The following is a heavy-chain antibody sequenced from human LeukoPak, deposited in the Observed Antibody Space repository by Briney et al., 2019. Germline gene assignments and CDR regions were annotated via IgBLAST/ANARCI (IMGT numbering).Heavy chain of an antibody. D-gene: IGHD3-3*01. CDR3: ARGLRITIFGVVIIDRPPFDY. CDR1: GGTFSSYA. J-gene: IGHJ4*02. CDR2: IIPILGIA. Sequence: GASVKVSCKASGGTFSSYAISWVRQAPGQGLEWMGRIIPILGIANYAQKFQGRVTITADKSTSTAYMELSSLRSEDTAVYYCARGLRITIFGVVIIDRPPFDYWGQGTLVTVSS. V-gene: IGHV1-69*04.